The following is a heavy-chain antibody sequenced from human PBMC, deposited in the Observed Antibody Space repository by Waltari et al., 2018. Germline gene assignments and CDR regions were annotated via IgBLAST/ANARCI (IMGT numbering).Heavy chain of an antibody. V-gene: IGHV1-69*12. CDR1: GGSFSSYP. Sequence: QVQLVQSGAEVKKPGSSVKVSCKASGGSFSSYPITWVRQAPGQGLEWMGGFTPVFGTGNSAQKFQGRVTISADESTSTAHMELSSLRYDDTAVYYCATVGSGDHSFDIWGQGTMVT. CDR3: ATVGSGDHSFDI. CDR2: FTPVFGTG. D-gene: IGHD7-27*01. J-gene: IGHJ3*02.